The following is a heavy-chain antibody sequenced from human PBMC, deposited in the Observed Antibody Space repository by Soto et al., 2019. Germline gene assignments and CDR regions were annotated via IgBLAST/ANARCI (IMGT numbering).Heavy chain of an antibody. CDR2: INHSGST. Sequence: ASETLSLTCAVYGGSFSGYYWSWIRQPPGKGLEWIGEINHSGSTNYNPSLKSRVTISVDTSKNQFSLKLSSVTAADTAVYYCAISQYYYDRLFDYWGQGTLVTVSS. V-gene: IGHV4-34*01. D-gene: IGHD3-22*01. CDR1: GGSFSGYY. J-gene: IGHJ4*02. CDR3: AISQYYYDRLFDY.